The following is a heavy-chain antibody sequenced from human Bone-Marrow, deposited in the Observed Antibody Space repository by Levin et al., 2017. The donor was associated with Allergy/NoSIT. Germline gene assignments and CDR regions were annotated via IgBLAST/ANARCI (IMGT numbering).Heavy chain of an antibody. Sequence: GESLKISCAASGFSFKNSGMLWVRQAPGKGLEWVAVIWFDGNKKYYADSLQGRFTISRDNTNNTLFLQMNSLRAEDTAVYYCARGRTGIEVVSFGHNYYYDYMAVWGKGTTVTVSS. J-gene: IGHJ6*03. V-gene: IGHV3-33*01. D-gene: IGHD3/OR15-3a*01. CDR3: ARGRTGIEVVSFGHNYYYDYMAV. CDR2: IWFDGNKK. CDR1: GFSFKNSG.